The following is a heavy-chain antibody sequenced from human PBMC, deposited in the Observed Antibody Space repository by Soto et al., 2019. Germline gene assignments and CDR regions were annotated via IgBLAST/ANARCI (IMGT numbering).Heavy chain of an antibody. CDR1: DFSFSTSW. J-gene: IGHJ4*02. D-gene: IGHD3-22*01. V-gene: IGHV3-74*01. CDR3: ASRRHSDYGY. Sequence: EVHLVESGGGLVQPGGSLRLSCVASDFSFSTSWMHWVRQAPGKGLVWVSRIDSDGRNTHYADSVRGRFIISRDNAQNTVYLQMNSLRAEDTAVYFCASRRHSDYGYWGQGILVAVSS. CDR2: IDSDGRNT.